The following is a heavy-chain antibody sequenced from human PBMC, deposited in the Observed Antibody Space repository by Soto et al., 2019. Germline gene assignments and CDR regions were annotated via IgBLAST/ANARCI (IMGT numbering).Heavy chain of an antibody. CDR1: GFIFSNYG. Sequence: QVQLVESGGGVVQPGRSRRLSCAASGFIFSNYGMHWVRQAPGKGLEWVAVTSYDGTKKYYGDSVKGRFTISRDNSMNTLYLQMDSLSAEDTAVYYCAKELGLWSGYLDAFDIWGQGKMVTVS. CDR3: AKELGLWSGYLDAFDI. V-gene: IGHV3-30*18. J-gene: IGHJ3*02. D-gene: IGHD3-3*01. CDR2: TSYDGTKK.